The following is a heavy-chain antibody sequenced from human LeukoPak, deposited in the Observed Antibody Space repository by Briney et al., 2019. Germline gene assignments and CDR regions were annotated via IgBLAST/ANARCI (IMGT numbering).Heavy chain of an antibody. V-gene: IGHV1-8*01. J-gene: IGHJ4*02. Sequence: ASVKVSCKAPGYTFTSYHINWVRQATGQGLEWVGWMNPNNSDIGYAQKFQGRVTMTRNTSIGTAYMELSSLRSEDTAIYYCVRVPPGTTIYAYWGQGTLVTVSS. D-gene: IGHD1-14*01. CDR3: VRVPPGTTIYAY. CDR2: MNPNNSDI. CDR1: GYTFTSYH.